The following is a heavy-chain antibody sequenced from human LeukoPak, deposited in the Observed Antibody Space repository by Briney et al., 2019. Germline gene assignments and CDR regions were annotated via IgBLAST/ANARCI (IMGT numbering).Heavy chain of an antibody. CDR2: INHSGST. CDR1: GGSFSGYY. J-gene: IGHJ4*02. CDR3: ARAAVAGINY. V-gene: IGHV4-34*01. D-gene: IGHD6-19*01. Sequence: SETLSLTCAVYGGSFSGYYWSWIRQPPGKGLEWIGEINHSGSTNYNPSLKSRVTISVDTSKNQFSLKLSSVTAADTAVYYCARAAVAGINYWGQGTLVTVSS.